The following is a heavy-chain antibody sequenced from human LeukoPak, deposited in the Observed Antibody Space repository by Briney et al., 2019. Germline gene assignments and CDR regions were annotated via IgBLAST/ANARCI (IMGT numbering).Heavy chain of an antibody. V-gene: IGHV3-21*01. CDR1: GFTFSDYS. CDR3: ARAIAVAGPYYFDY. J-gene: IGHJ4*02. D-gene: IGHD6-19*01. CDR2: IGSVTTYT. Sequence: GGSPRLSCAASGFTFSDYSMNWVRQAPGKGLEWVSYIGSVTTYTHYADSVKGRFTISRDNAKNSLYLQMNSLRAEDTAVYYCARAIAVAGPYYFDYWGQGTLVTVSS.